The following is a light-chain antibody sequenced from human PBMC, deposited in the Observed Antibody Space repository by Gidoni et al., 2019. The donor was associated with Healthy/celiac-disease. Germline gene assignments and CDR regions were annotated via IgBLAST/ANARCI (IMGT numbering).Light chain of an antibody. CDR3: QQSYSSPPP. Sequence: PSRPATGREPGTSTGRARWIISDYLIWYRQKRGKGSKHLVYSTSSLISAVASRFSGSGVGQDYTLPISRLQSRVFATYYFQQSYSSPPPFGRGTKVEIK. J-gene: IGKJ4*01. CDR2: STS. V-gene: IGKV1-39*01. CDR1: WIISDY.